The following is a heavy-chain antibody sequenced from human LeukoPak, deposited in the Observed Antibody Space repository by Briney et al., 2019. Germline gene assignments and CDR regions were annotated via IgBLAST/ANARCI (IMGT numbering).Heavy chain of an antibody. CDR1: GGSISSGDYY. V-gene: IGHV4-30-4*01. J-gene: IGHJ4*02. Sequence: PSETLSLTCTVSGGSISSGDYYWSWIRQPPGKGLEWIRYIYYSGSTYYNPSLKSRVTISVDTSKNQFSLKLSSVTAADTAVYYCARDYSSGYYSFDYWGQGTLVTVSS. CDR2: IYYSGST. D-gene: IGHD3-22*01. CDR3: ARDYSSGYYSFDY.